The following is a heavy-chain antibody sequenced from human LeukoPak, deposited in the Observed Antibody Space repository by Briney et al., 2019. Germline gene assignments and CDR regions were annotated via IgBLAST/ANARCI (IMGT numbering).Heavy chain of an antibody. Sequence: SGTLSLTCDVSGYSISSGYWWSWVRQPPGKGPEWIGEIHHGGSTNYNPSLKSRVTISVDKSKNQFSVMLTPVTAADTAVYYCARNGYYSADYWGQGTLVTVSS. CDR2: IHHGGST. CDR3: ARNGYYSADY. V-gene: IGHV4-4*02. CDR1: GYSISSGYW. D-gene: IGHD4-17*01. J-gene: IGHJ4*02.